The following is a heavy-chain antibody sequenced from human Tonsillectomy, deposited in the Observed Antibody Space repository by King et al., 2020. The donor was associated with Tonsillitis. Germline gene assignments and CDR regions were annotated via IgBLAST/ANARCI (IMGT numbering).Heavy chain of an antibody. CDR2: CYYSGST. D-gene: IGHD5-18*01. CDR1: GGSISSYY. J-gene: IGHJ2*01. Sequence: LQLQESGPGLVKPSETLSLTCTVSGGSISSYYWKWLRQPPGKGLEWIGYCYYSGSTNYKPSLKSRLTMSVDTSKNQFSLNLNSVTAADTAVYYFARGDAQLNWYFYLWGRGTLVTVSS. CDR3: ARGDAQLNWYFYL. V-gene: IGHV4-59*01.